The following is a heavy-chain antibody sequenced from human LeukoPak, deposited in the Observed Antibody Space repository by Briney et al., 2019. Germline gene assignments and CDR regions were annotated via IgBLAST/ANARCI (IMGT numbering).Heavy chain of an antibody. CDR1: GFTFSSYG. Sequence: PGGSLRLSCAASGFTFSSYGMHWVRQAPGKGLEWVAVISYDGSNKYYADSVKGRFTISRDNSKNTLYLQMNSLRAEDTAVYYCAKGSVSSGCYWGQGTLVTVSS. J-gene: IGHJ4*02. V-gene: IGHV3-30*18. CDR3: AKGSVSSGCY. D-gene: IGHD6-19*01. CDR2: ISYDGSNK.